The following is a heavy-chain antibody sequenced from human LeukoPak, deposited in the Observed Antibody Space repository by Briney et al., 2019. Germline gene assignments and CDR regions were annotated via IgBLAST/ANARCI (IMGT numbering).Heavy chain of an antibody. CDR3: AKDGISYYYIYY. V-gene: IGHV3-30*02. CDR1: GFTFSSYG. J-gene: IGHJ4*02. D-gene: IGHD1-14*01. Sequence: GGSLRLSCAASGFTFSSYGMHWVRQAPGKGLEWVAFIRYDGSNTYYADSVKGRFTVSRDDSKNTLYLQMNSLRGDDTAVYYCAKDGISYYYIYYWGQGTLVTVSS. CDR2: IRYDGSNT.